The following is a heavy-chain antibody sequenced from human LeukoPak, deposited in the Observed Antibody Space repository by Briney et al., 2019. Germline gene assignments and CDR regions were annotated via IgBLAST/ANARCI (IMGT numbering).Heavy chain of an antibody. CDR1: GFTFDDYA. D-gene: IGHD4-17*01. CDR2: ITWDSGKT. Sequence: SLRLSCAASGFTFDDYAMYWVRQAPGKGLEWVSGITWDSGKTGYADSVKGRFTISRDNAKNSLYLQMNSLRVEDMALYYCAKDLYGDYGPFDIWGQGTMVAVSS. CDR3: AKDLYGDYGPFDI. V-gene: IGHV3-9*03. J-gene: IGHJ3*02.